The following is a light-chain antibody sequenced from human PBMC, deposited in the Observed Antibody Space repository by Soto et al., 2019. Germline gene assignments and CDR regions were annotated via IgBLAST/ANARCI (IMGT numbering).Light chain of an antibody. CDR2: AAS. CDR1: QSISTY. J-gene: IGKJ5*01. V-gene: IGKV1-39*01. CDR3: QQYFSMPIT. Sequence: DIEVTQATHSVCASVGDRVTITCRASQSISTYLTWYHQKPGKAPDLLIYAASSLKSGVPSRFSGSGSGTHFTLTITGLQPEDFATYYCQQYFSMPITFGQGTRLEIK.